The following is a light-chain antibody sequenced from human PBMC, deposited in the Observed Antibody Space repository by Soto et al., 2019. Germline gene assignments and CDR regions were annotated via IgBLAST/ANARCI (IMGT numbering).Light chain of an antibody. CDR3: QQRSNWPTT. V-gene: IGKV3-11*01. CDR1: QSVSSY. J-gene: IGKJ1*01. CDR2: DAS. Sequence: EIVLTQSPATLSLSPGERANISCRASQSVSSYLAWYQQKPGQAPRLLIYDASNRATGIPARFSGIGSGTDFTFTISSLEPEDFAVYYCQQRSNWPTTFGQGTKVDIK.